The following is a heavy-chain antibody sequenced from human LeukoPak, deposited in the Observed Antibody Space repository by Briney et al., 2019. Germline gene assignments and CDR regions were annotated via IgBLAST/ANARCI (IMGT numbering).Heavy chain of an antibody. Sequence: SETLSLTCTVSGGSISSYYWSWIRQPPGKGLEWIGYIYYSGSTNYNPSLKSRVTISVDTSKNQFSLKLSSVTAADTAVYYCARRVNFDYWGQGTLVTVSS. D-gene: IGHD4-23*01. CDR1: GGSISSYY. V-gene: IGHV4-59*12. CDR2: IYYSGST. CDR3: ARRVNFDY. J-gene: IGHJ4*02.